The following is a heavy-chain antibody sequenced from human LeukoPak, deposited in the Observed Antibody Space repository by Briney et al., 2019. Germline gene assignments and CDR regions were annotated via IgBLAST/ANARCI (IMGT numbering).Heavy chain of an antibody. J-gene: IGHJ4*02. CDR2: INPNSGGT. CDR1: GYTFTGYY. V-gene: IGHV1-2*06. CDR3: ARTSPTVTTMED. Sequence: ASVKGSCKASGYTFTGYYMHWVRQAPGQGLEWMGRINPNSGGTNYAQKFQGRVTMTRDTSISTAYMELSRPRSDDTAVYYCARTSPTVTTMEDWGQGTLVTVSS. D-gene: IGHD4-17*01.